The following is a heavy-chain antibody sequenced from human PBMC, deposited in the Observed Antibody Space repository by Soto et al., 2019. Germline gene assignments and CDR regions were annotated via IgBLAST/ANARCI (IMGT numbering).Heavy chain of an antibody. J-gene: IGHJ4*02. D-gene: IGHD2-2*01. CDR2: ISYDGSNK. Sequence: GGSLRLSCAASGFTFSSHGMHWVRQAPGKGLEWVAVISYDGSNKYYTDSVKGRFTISRDNSKNTLYLQMNSLRAEDTAVYYCAKEVHDCSSTSCYVHFDYWGQGTLVTVSS. CDR1: GFTFSSHG. V-gene: IGHV3-30*18. CDR3: AKEVHDCSSTSCYVHFDY.